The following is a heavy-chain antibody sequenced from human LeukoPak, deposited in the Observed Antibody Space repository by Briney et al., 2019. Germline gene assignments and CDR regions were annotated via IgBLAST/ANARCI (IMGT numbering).Heavy chain of an antibody. V-gene: IGHV1-2*02. J-gene: IGHJ4*02. D-gene: IGHD6-19*01. CDR2: INPNSGGT. CDR3: ARTVGYSRGWYYFDY. CDR1: GYTFTGYY. Sequence: GASVKVSCKASGYTFTGYYMHWVRQAPGQGLEWMGWINPNSGGTNYAQKFQGRVTMTRDTSISTAYMELSRLRSDDTAVYYCARTVGYSRGWYYFDYWGQGTLVTVSS.